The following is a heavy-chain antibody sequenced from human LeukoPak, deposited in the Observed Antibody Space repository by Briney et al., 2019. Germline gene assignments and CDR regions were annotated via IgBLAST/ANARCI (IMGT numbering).Heavy chain of an antibody. J-gene: IGHJ4*02. CDR1: GFSFSTYS. CDR2: ISDNGDIT. CDR3: AKKSGPGTDPLDC. D-gene: IGHD3-10*01. Sequence: GGSLRLSCVASGFSFSTYSMSWVRQTPEKGLEWVSVISDNGDITKYADSVRGRFTMSRDNSKNTLFLQMNTLRADDTALYYCAKKSGPGTDPLDCWGQGTLVTVSS. V-gene: IGHV3-23*01.